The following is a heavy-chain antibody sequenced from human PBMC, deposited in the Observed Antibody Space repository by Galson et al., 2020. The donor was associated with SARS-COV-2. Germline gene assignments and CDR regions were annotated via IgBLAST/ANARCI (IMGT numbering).Heavy chain of an antibody. Sequence: SETLSLTCAVSGGSISSGGYSWSWIRQPPGKGLEWIGYNHYSGSTYYNPSLKSRVTISVDTSKNQFSLKLSSGTAADTAVYYSARVGYCSRTSCDWFDPWGQGTLVTVSS. CDR1: GGSISSGGYS. V-gene: IGHV4-30-4*07. CDR3: ARVGYCSRTSCDWFDP. CDR2: NHYSGST. D-gene: IGHD2-2*01. J-gene: IGHJ5*02.